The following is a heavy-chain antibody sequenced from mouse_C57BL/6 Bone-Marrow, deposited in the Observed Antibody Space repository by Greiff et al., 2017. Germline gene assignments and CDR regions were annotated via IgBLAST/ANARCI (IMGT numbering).Heavy chain of an antibody. V-gene: IGHV1-81*01. CDR3: ARELAY. Sequence: QVQLKQSGAELARPGASVKLSCKASGYTFTSYGISWVKQRTGQGLEWIGEIYPRSGTTYYNEKFKGEATLTADKSSSTAYMELRSVTCEDAAVYFCARELAYWGQGTLVTVSA. J-gene: IGHJ3*01. CDR1: GYTFTSYG. CDR2: IYPRSGTT.